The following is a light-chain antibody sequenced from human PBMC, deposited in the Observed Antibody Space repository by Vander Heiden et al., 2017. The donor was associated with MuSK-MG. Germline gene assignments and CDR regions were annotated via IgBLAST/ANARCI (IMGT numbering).Light chain of an antibody. CDR2: AAS. CDR1: QSISSY. CDR3: QQSYSIPQT. V-gene: IGKV1-39*01. J-gene: IGKJ1*01. Sequence: DIQMTQSPSSLSASVGDRVTIPCRASQSISSYLNWYQQKPGKAPKFLIYAASSLHSGVPSRFIGSGSGTDFTLTISSLQPEDFATYYCQQSYSIPQTFGQGTTVEI.